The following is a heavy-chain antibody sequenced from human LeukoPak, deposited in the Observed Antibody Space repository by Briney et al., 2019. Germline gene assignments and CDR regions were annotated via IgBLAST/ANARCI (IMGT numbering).Heavy chain of an antibody. CDR3: ARQRGSGCLDY. V-gene: IGHV3-23*01. D-gene: IGHD6-19*01. J-gene: IGHJ4*02. CDR1: GFTFSSYA. Sequence: GGSLRLSCAASGFTFSSYAMSWVRQAPGKGLEWVSAISGSGGSTYYADSVKGRFTISRDNAKNSLSLQMNSLRAEDAAVYYCARQRGSGCLDYWGQGTLVTVSS. CDR2: ISGSGGST.